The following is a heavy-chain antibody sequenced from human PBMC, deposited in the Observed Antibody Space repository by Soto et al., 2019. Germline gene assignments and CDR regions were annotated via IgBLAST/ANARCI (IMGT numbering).Heavy chain of an antibody. Sequence: SVKVSCKAFGGTFRSYAITWVRQAPGQGLEWTGGIIPIFGTANYAQKFQGRVTINADESTSTAYMELSSLRSEDTAVYYCAEGSSSSRRLDPWGQGTLVTVSS. V-gene: IGHV1-69*13. CDR2: IIPIFGTA. D-gene: IGHD6-6*01. CDR3: AEGSSSSRRLDP. J-gene: IGHJ5*02. CDR1: GGTFRSYA.